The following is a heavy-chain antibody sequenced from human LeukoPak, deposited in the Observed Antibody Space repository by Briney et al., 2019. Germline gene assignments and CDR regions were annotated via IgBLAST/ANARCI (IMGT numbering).Heavy chain of an antibody. CDR3: AKDQEYYDSRRSSDY. Sequence: GGSLRLSCAASGFTFSSYGMSWVRQAPGKGLEWVSAISGSGGSTYYADSVKGRFTISRDNSKNTLYLQMNSLRAEDTAVYYCAKDQEYYDSRRSSDYWGQGTLVTVSS. CDR1: GFTFSSYG. D-gene: IGHD3-22*01. V-gene: IGHV3-23*01. CDR2: ISGSGGST. J-gene: IGHJ4*02.